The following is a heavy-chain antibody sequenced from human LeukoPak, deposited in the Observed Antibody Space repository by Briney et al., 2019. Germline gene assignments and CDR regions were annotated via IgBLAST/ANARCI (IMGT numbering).Heavy chain of an antibody. Sequence: ASVKVSCKASGYTFSDYYIHWVRQAPGQGFDWMGWINPKSAGTNYAQKLQGRVTMTTDTSTGTAFMELTSLRSDDTAVYYCARATSAVAGTLDFWGQGTLVTVSS. D-gene: IGHD6-19*01. CDR2: INPKSAGT. J-gene: IGHJ4*02. V-gene: IGHV1-2*02. CDR1: GYTFSDYY. CDR3: ARATSAVAGTLDF.